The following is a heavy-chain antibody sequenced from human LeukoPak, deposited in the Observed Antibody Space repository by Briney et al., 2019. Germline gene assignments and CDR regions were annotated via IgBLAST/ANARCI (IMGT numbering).Heavy chain of an antibody. CDR1: GYTLTELS. J-gene: IGHJ4*02. CDR3: ATRRGYSGYDTPPDY. V-gene: IGHV1-24*01. CDR2: FDPEDGET. D-gene: IGHD5-12*01. Sequence: GASVKVSCKVSGYTLTELSMHWVRQAPGKGLEWMGGFDPEDGETIYAQKFQGRVTMTEDTSTDTAYMELSSLRSEDTAVYYCATRRGYSGYDTPPDYWGQGTLVTVSS.